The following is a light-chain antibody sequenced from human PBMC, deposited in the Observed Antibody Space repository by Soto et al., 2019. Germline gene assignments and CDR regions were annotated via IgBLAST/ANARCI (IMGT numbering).Light chain of an antibody. CDR3: QQSYSTPYT. J-gene: IGKJ2*01. CDR1: QSISTY. V-gene: IGKV1-39*01. Sequence: DIQMTQSPSSLSASVGDRVTITCRASQSISTYLNWYQQKPGKAPNLLIYAASSLQSGVPSRFSGSRSGTDFTLTISSLQPEDFATYYCQQSYSTPYTFGQGTKLEIK. CDR2: AAS.